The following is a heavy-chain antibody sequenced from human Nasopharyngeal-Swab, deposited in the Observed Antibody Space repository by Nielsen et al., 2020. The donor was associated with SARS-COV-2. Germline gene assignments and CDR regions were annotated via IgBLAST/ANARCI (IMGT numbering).Heavy chain of an antibody. J-gene: IGHJ4*02. V-gene: IGHV3-33*01. D-gene: IGHD4-23*01. CDR2: IWYDGSNK. Sequence: GGSLRLSCAASGFTFSNYGMHWVRQAPGKGLEWLAVIWYDGSNKYYADSVEGRFTISRDNSKNTVYLQMNSLRTEDTAVYYCAAAPSGDYGGYWGQGTLVTVSS. CDR1: GFTFSNYG. CDR3: AAAPSGDYGGY.